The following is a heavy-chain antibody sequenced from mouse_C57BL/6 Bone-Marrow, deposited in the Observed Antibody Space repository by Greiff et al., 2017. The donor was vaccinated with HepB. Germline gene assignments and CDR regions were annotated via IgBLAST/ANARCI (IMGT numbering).Heavy chain of an antibody. Sequence: EVKLQESGEGLVKPGGSLKLSCAASGFTFSSYAMSWVRQTPEKRLEWVAYISSGGDYIYYADTVKGRFTISRDNARNTPYLQMRSLKSEDTAMYYCTREGYCGNEGYAMDYWGQGTSVTVSS. V-gene: IGHV5-9-1*02. CDR3: TREGYCGNEGYAMDY. CDR2: ISSGGDYI. J-gene: IGHJ4*01. D-gene: IGHD2-1*01. CDR1: GFTFSSYA.